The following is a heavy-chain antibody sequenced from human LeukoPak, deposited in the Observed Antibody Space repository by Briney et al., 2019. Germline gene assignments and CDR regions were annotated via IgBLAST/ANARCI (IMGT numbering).Heavy chain of an antibody. CDR3: AKGGYSYGYGDY. CDR2: LTGGSDNS. V-gene: IGHV3-23*01. Sequence: GGSLRLSCAASGFTFSSSAMTWVRQAPGKGLEWVSSLTGGSDNSEHADSVKGRFTISRDNAKNSLYLQMNSLRAEDTALYYCAKGGYSYGYGDYWGQGTLVTVSS. J-gene: IGHJ4*02. D-gene: IGHD5-18*01. CDR1: GFTFSSSA.